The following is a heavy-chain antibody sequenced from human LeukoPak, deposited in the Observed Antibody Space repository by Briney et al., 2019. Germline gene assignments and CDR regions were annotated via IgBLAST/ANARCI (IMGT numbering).Heavy chain of an antibody. V-gene: IGHV4-39*07. J-gene: IGHJ6*03. D-gene: IGHD2-8*01. CDR1: GNSISSGDYY. Sequence: SETLSLTCTVSGNSISSGDYYWSWIRQPPGKGLEWIGEINHSGSTNYNPSLKSRVTISVDTSKNQFSLKLSSVTAADTAVYYCARGAYGPYYMDVWGKGTTVTVSS. CDR2: INHSGST. CDR3: ARGAYGPYYMDV.